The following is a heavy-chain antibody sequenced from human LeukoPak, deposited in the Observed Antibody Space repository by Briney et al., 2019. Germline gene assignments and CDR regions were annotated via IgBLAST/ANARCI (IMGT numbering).Heavy chain of an antibody. D-gene: IGHD1-26*01. CDR3: ATVPQWELQNHNWFDP. J-gene: IGHJ5*02. V-gene: IGHV4-30-4*01. Sequence: SETLSLTCTVSGGSISSGDYYWSWIRQPPGKGLEWIGYIYYSGSTYYNPSLKSRVTISVDTSKNQFSLKLSSVTAADTAVYYCATVPQWELQNHNWFDPWGQGTLVTVSS. CDR1: GGSISSGDYY. CDR2: IYYSGST.